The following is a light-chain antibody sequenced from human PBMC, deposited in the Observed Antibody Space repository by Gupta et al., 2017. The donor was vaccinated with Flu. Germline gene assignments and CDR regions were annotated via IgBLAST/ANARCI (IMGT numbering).Light chain of an antibody. CDR3: QQSYSTPYT. CDR2: AAS. CDR1: QRISIY. J-gene: IGKJ2*01. Sequence: ITLTQPPSSLSASVGERVTFTCRATQRISIYLNWYQQKPGKAPKLLIYAASSLQSGVPSRFSGSGSGTDFTLTISSLQPEDFVTYYCQQSYSTPYTFGQGTKLDIK. V-gene: IGKV1-39*01.